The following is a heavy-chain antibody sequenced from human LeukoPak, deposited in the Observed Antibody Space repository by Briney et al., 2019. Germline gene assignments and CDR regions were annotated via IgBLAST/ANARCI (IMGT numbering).Heavy chain of an antibody. D-gene: IGHD3-10*02. CDR2: IKQDGSEK. V-gene: IGHV3-7*01. CDR1: GFTFSCYW. CDR3: AELGITMIGGV. J-gene: IGHJ6*04. Sequence: GGSLRLSCAASGFTFSCYWMSWVRQAPGKGLEWVANIKQDGSEKYYLDSVKGRFTISRDNANNSLYLQMNSLRAEDTAVYYCAELGITMIGGVWGKGTTVTISS.